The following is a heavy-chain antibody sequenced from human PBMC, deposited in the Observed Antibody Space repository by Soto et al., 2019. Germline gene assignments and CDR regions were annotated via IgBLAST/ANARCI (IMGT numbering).Heavy chain of an antibody. J-gene: IGHJ4*02. CDR2: MNPNSGNT. CDR3: ARSSSMADDYFDY. D-gene: IGHD6-19*01. CDR1: GYTFTSDY. V-gene: IGHV1-8*02. Sequence: ASVKVSCKASGYTFTSDYMHWVRQATGQGLEWMGWMNPNSGNTGYAQKFQGRVTMTRNTSISTAYMELSSLRSEDTAVYYCARSSSMADDYFDYWGREPWSPSPQ.